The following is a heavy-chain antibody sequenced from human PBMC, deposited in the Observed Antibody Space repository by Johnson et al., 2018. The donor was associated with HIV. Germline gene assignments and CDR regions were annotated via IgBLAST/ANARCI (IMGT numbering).Heavy chain of an antibody. CDR2: INWNGAIP. D-gene: IGHD3-22*01. J-gene: IGHJ3*01. Sequence: VQLVESGGGVARPGGSLRLSCEASGFTFDEYDMSWVRQAPGKGLEGVSGINWNGAIPGSAGSVKGGFTISRDNAKNFLYLQMNSLRAEDTALYYCARDTYYYDTSGYLTRPRAFDVWGQGKWSRCLQ. V-gene: IGHV3-20*04. CDR3: ARDTYYYDTSGYLTRPRAFDV. CDR1: GFTFDEYD.